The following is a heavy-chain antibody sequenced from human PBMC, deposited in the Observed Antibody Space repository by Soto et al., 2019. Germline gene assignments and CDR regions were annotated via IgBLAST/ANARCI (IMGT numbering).Heavy chain of an antibody. CDR2: ISSSSSYI. Sequence: EVQLVESGGGLVQPGGSLRLSCAASGFTFSSYSMNWVRQAPGKGLEWDSSISSSSSYIYYADSVKGRFTISRDNAKNSLYLKMNSLGAEDTVMYYCARGSADDIVVVPADYYCMDVWGQGTTVIVS. CDR3: ARGSADDIVVVPADYYCMDV. V-gene: IGHV3-21*01. CDR1: GFTFSSYS. J-gene: IGHJ6*02. D-gene: IGHD2-2*01.